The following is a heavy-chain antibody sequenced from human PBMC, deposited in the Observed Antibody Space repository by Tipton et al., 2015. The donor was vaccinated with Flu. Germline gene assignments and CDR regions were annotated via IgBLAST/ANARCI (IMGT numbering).Heavy chain of an antibody. CDR3: ARVGRITWDYRFDH. J-gene: IGHJ4*02. CDR1: DYSISSGYY. V-gene: IGHV4-38-2*01. CDR2: IHHSGDA. D-gene: IGHD3-10*01. Sequence: TLSLTCAVSDYSISSGYYWGWIRQPPGKGLEWIGSIHHSGDAYYIPSLKSRVSLSVDTSKNQFSLKVTSVTAADTAVYYCARVGRITWDYRFDHWGQGALVTVSS.